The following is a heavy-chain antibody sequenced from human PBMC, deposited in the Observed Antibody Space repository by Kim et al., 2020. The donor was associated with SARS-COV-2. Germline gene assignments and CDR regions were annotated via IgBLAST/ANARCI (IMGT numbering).Heavy chain of an antibody. D-gene: IGHD3-10*01. J-gene: IGHJ5*02. CDR2: IYHTGSI. V-gene: IGHV4-39*01. Sequence: SETLSLTCSVSGYSITTVSYYWIWIRQSPGKGLEWIGSIYHTGSIYYNSSLKSRVTLSVGTSNNQFSLHMNSVTAAVTAVYYCARACVGEWFPGCFDRWG. CDR1: GYSITTVSYY. CDR3: ARACVGEWFPGCFDR.